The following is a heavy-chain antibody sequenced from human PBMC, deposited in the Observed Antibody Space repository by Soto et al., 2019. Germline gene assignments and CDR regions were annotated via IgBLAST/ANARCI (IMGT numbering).Heavy chain of an antibody. CDR3: VRIRYQLPSSVLWLDP. CDR2: INHVGGT. Sequence: SETLSLTCAVYGGFLSESYWTWIRQPPGKGLEWIGEINHVGGTNYNPSLTSRVTMSVDTSQNQFSLRLISVTAADTAMYFCVRIRYQLPSSVLWLDPWGQGTPVTVSS. CDR1: GGFLSESY. D-gene: IGHD3-16*01. V-gene: IGHV4-34*01. J-gene: IGHJ5*02.